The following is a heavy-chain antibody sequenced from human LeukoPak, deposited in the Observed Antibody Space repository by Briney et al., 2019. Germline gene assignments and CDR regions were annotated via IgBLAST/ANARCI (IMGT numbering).Heavy chain of an antibody. CDR3: ARDPLSYYYDSSGFSTRQTPFDY. CDR1: GFSFSTYS. D-gene: IGHD3-22*01. V-gene: IGHV3-21*01. CDR2: ISSSSSYI. J-gene: IGHJ4*02. Sequence: WGSLRLSCAASGFSFSTYSMNWVRQAPGKGLEWVSSISSSSSYIYYADSVKGRFTISRDNAKNSLYLQMNSLRAEDTAVYYCARDPLSYYYDSSGFSTRQTPFDYWGQGTLVTVSS.